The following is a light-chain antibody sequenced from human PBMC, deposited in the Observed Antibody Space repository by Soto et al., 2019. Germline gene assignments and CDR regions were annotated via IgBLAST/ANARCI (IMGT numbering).Light chain of an antibody. CDR1: SSDVGGYDY. V-gene: IGLV2-14*01. CDR2: EVT. CDR3: SSHTSGNTRV. J-gene: IGLJ1*01. Sequence: QSALTQPASVSGSPGQSIAISCTGTSSDVGGYDYVSWYQQHPDKAPKLMIYEVTKRPSGVSNRFSGSKSGNTASLTISGLQPEDEADYYYSSHTSGNTRVFGSGTKVTVL.